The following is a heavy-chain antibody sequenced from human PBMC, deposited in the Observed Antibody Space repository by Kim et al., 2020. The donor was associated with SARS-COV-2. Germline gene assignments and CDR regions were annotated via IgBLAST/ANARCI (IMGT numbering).Heavy chain of an antibody. V-gene: IGHV4-59*13. D-gene: IGHD7-27*01. CDR1: GGSISSYY. Sequence: SETLSLTCTVSGGSISSYYWSWIRQPPGKGLEWIGYIYYSGSTNYNPSLKSRVTISVDTSKNQFSLKLSSVTAADTAVYYCAREGTGDYVDRYFDLWGRGTLVTVSS. CDR3: AREGTGDYVDRYFDL. CDR2: IYYSGST. J-gene: IGHJ2*01.